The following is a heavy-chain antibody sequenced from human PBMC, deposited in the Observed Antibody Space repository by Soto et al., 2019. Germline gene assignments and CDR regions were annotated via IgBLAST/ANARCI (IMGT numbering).Heavy chain of an antibody. Sequence: PSETLSLTCAVYGGSFSAYYWSWIRQPPGKGLEWIGYIYYSGSADYNPSLGSRVTISIDTSKNQFSLKLTSVTAADTAVYYCARGVGFGYYYYHMDLWGQGTTVTVSS. D-gene: IGHD3-10*01. CDR2: IYYSGSA. V-gene: IGHV4-34*11. CDR3: ARGVGFGYYYYHMDL. CDR1: GGSFSAYY. J-gene: IGHJ6*02.